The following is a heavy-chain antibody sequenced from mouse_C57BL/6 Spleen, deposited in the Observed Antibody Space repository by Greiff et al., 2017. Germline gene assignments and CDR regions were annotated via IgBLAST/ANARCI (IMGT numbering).Heavy chain of an antibody. J-gene: IGHJ3*01. D-gene: IGHD2-4*01. CDR1: GYTFTSYW. CDR2: INPSSGYT. Sequence: QVQLKQSGAELAKPGASVKLSCKASGYTFTSYWMHWVKQRPGQGLEWIGYINPSSGYTKYNQKFKDKATLTADKSSSTAYMQLSSLTYEDSAVYYCARPYYDYDGGFAYWGQGTLVTVSA. CDR3: ARPYYDYDGGFAY. V-gene: IGHV1-7*01.